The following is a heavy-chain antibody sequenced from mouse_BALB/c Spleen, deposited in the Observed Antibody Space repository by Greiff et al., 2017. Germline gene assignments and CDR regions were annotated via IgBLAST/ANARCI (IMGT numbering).Heavy chain of an antibody. CDR2: IDTSDSYT. D-gene: IGHD2-10*02. CDR3: AREGYGKDY. V-gene: IGHV1-69*01. Sequence: QVQLKQPGAELVMPGASVKMSCKASGYTFTDYWMHWVKQRPGQGLEWIGAIDTSDSYTSYNQKFKGKATLTVDESSSTAYMQLSSLTSEDSAVYYCAREGYGKDYWGQGTTLTVSS. J-gene: IGHJ2*01. CDR1: GYTFTDYW.